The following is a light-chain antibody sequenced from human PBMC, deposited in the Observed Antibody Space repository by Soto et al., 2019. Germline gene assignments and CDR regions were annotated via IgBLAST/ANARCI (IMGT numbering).Light chain of an antibody. Sequence: EIVLTQSPGTLSLSPGERANLSCRASQNVSSSYLAWYQQKPGQAPRLLIYGASSRATGIPDRFSGSGSGTDFTLTISRLEPEDFAVYYCQQYGSSLFTFGPGTKVDIK. CDR1: QNVSSSY. V-gene: IGKV3-20*01. CDR2: GAS. J-gene: IGKJ3*01. CDR3: QQYGSSLFT.